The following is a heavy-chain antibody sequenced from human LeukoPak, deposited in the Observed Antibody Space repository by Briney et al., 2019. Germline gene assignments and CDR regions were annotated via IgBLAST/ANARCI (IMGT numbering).Heavy chain of an antibody. V-gene: IGHV1-8*03. D-gene: IGHD3-3*01. CDR3: ARGREYYDFWSGYYTTPHFDY. CDR1: GYTFTSYD. CDR2: MNPNSGNT. Sequence: ASVKVSCKASGYTFTSYDINWVRQAPGQGLEWMGWMNPNSGNTGYTQKFQGRVTITRNTSISTAYMELSSLRSEDTAVYYCARGREYYDFWSGYYTTPHFDYWGQGTLVTVSS. J-gene: IGHJ4*02.